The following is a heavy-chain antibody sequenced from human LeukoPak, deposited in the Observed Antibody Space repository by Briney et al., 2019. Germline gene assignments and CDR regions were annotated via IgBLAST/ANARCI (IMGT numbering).Heavy chain of an antibody. CDR3: ATRGYSGYDSPRDAFDI. D-gene: IGHD5-12*01. Sequence: GRSLRLSCVASEFTFRSYDMHWVRQAPGKGLEWVAVISYDGSNKDYADSVKGRFTISRDNSKNTLFLQMNRLRVEDTAIYYCATRGYSGYDSPRDAFDIWGQGTMVTVSS. J-gene: IGHJ3*02. V-gene: IGHV3-30*03. CDR1: EFTFRSYD. CDR2: ISYDGSNK.